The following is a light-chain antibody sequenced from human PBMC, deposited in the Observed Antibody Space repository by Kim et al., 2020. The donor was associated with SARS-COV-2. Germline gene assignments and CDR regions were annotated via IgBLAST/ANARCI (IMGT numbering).Light chain of an antibody. CDR1: SVNIGSNA. CDR2: YDD. CDR3: GTWDDSLTGPV. V-gene: IGLV1-36*01. Sequence: RQKVTISCSGNSVNIGSNAVNWYQQFPGKAPRLLISYDDQLSSGVSDRFSASKSVTSASLAISGLQSEDEADYYCGTWDDSLTGPVFGGGTQLTVL. J-gene: IGLJ2*01.